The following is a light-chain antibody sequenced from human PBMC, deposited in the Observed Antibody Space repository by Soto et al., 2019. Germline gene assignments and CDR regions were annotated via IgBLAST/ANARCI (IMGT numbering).Light chain of an antibody. V-gene: IGLV2-11*01. CDR1: SNY. J-gene: IGLJ1*01. CDR3: CSFAGSYTSYV. CDR2: DVS. Sequence: QSVLTQXRSVPGSPGQSVTISCTGTSNYVSWYQQDPGKAPKLIIYDVSKRPSGAPDRFSGSKSGNTASLTISGLQAEDEADYFCCSFAGSYTSYVFGTGTKVTVL.